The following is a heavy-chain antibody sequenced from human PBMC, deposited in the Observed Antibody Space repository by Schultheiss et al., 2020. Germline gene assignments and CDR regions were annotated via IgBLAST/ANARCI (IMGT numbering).Heavy chain of an antibody. CDR1: GFTFGDYA. Sequence: GGSLRLSCTASGFTFGDYAMSWFRQAPGKGLEWVSYISSSSSTIYYADSVKGRFTISRDNSKNTLYLQMNSLRAEDTAVYYCAKETIAVAGTIYWYFDLWGRGTRGT. D-gene: IGHD6-19*01. CDR2: ISSSSSTI. V-gene: IGHV3-11*01. J-gene: IGHJ2*01. CDR3: AKETIAVAGTIYWYFDL.